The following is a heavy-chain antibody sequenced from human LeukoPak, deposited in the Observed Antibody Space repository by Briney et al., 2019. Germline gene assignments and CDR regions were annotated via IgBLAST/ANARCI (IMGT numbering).Heavy chain of an antibody. V-gene: IGHV3-33*01. Sequence: GGSLRLSCAASGFTFSSYGMHWVRQAPGKGLEWVAVIWYDGSNKYYADSVKGRFTISRDNSKNTLYLQMNSLRAEDTAVYYCARERRPGDSSGYYFYYWGQGTLVTVSS. D-gene: IGHD3-22*01. CDR3: ARERRPGDSSGYYFYY. CDR2: IWYDGSNK. CDR1: GFTFSSYG. J-gene: IGHJ4*02.